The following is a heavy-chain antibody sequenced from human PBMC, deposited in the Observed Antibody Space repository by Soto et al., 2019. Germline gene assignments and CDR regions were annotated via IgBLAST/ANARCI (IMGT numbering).Heavy chain of an antibody. CDR2: IYPSDSQT. CDR3: ARHGFYGDDSSNYFAL. D-gene: IGHD4-17*01. J-gene: IGHJ5*02. CDR1: GYSFSNWW. Sequence: GESLKISCKGSGYSFSNWWIAWVRQMPGKGLEYMGIIYPSDSQTRYSPSFQGQVTISADKSISTAYLQWSSLKASDTAIYYCARHGFYGDDSSNYFALCGKGTRVTVSS. V-gene: IGHV5-51*01.